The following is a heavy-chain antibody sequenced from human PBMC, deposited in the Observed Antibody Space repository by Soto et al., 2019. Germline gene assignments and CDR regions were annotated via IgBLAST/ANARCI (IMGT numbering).Heavy chain of an antibody. J-gene: IGHJ6*02. CDR3: ARGELLLEAMDV. CDR2: IYHSGST. V-gene: IGHV4-30-2*06. Sequence: QLQLLQSGSGLVKPSQTLSLTCTVSGGSISSGAYSWTWIRQSPGKGLEWIGYIYHSGSTSYNPSLRSRVSISVDVSKNQMSLRLRSLTAADTAVYYCARGELLLEAMDVWGQGTTVIVSS. CDR1: GGSISSGAYS. D-gene: IGHD1-1*01.